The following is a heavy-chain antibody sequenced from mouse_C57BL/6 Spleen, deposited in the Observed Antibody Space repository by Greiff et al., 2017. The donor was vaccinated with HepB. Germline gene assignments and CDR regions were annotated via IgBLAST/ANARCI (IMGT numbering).Heavy chain of an antibody. J-gene: IGHJ3*01. Sequence: QVQLQQPGAELVKPGASVKLSCKASGYTFTSYWMHWVKQRPGQGLEWIGMIHPNSGSTNYNEKFKSKATLTVDKSSSTAYMQLSSLTSEDSAVYYCARGGPLDSSGSAYWGQGTLVTVSA. CDR2: IHPNSGST. V-gene: IGHV1-64*01. CDR1: GYTFTSYW. D-gene: IGHD3-2*02. CDR3: ARGGPLDSSGSAY.